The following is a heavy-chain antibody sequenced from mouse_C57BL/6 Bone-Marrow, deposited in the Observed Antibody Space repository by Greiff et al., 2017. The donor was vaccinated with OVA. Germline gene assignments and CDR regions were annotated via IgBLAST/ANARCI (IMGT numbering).Heavy chain of an antibody. V-gene: IGHV5-4*01. CDR2: ISDGGSYT. CDR1: GFTFSSYA. CDR3: ARDRRGTYYFDY. J-gene: IGHJ2*01. Sequence: EVMLVESGGGLVKPGGSLKLSCAASGFTFSSYAMSWVRQTPEKRLEWVATISDGGSYTYYPDNVKGRFTISRDNAKNNLSLQMSHLKSEDTAMYYCARDRRGTYYFDYWGQGTTLTVSS.